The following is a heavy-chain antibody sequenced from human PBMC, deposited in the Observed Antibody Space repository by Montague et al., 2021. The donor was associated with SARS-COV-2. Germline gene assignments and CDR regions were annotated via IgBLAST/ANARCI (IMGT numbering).Heavy chain of an antibody. Sequence: SLRVSCAASGFIFSSYEMNWVRKAPGKGLEWISYISSSGGGSTKHYTDSVKGRFTISRDNAKNSLYLQMNSLRVEDTAIYYCARDRDWDDWCGMDVWGQGTTVTVSS. CDR1: GFIFSSYE. J-gene: IGHJ6*02. CDR2: ISSSGGGSTK. CDR3: ARDRDWDDWCGMDV. D-gene: IGHD2-21*01. V-gene: IGHV3-48*03.